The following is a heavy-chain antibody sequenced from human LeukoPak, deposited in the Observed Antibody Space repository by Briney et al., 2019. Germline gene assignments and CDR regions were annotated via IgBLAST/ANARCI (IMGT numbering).Heavy chain of an antibody. Sequence: GGSLRLSCAASGFTFSNCAMTWVRQAPGRGLEWVSASTGSGRTTYYADSVMGRFTISRDNSKNTLYLQMNSLRAEDTAVYYCAKLQSDGLRTYYGMDVWGQGTTVTVSS. D-gene: IGHD4-17*01. CDR3: AKLQSDGLRTYYGMDV. CDR1: GFTFSNCA. CDR2: STGSGRTT. J-gene: IGHJ6*02. V-gene: IGHV3-23*01.